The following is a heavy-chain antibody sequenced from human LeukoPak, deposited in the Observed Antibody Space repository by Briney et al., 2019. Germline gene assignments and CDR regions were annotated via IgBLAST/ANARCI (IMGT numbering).Heavy chain of an antibody. CDR3: AAVRSSYYYYGMDV. J-gene: IGHJ6*02. V-gene: IGHV1-58*02. D-gene: IGHD6-6*01. Sequence: GTSVKVSCKASGFTFTSSTMQWVRHARGQRLEWKGWIVVGSGNTHYAQNFQERVTITSDMSTSTDYMELSSLRSEDTAVYYCAAVRSSYYYYGMDVWGQGTTVTVSS. CDR1: GFTFTSST. CDR2: IVVGSGNT.